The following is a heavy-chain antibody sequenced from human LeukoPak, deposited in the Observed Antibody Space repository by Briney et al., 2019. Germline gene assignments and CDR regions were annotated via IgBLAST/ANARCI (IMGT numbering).Heavy chain of an antibody. CDR1: GFTFTNYW. CDR3: ARGAARMVEMGTMISFEY. D-gene: IGHD5-24*01. CDR2: IKYDGGEK. Sequence: PGGSLRLSCAASGFTFTNYWMSWVRQAPGKGLEWVANIKYDGGEKYYVDSVKGRFTISRVNSQKTLYLQMNSLGAEDAAVYYCARGAARMVEMGTMISFEYWGQGTLVTVSS. J-gene: IGHJ4*02. V-gene: IGHV3-7*01.